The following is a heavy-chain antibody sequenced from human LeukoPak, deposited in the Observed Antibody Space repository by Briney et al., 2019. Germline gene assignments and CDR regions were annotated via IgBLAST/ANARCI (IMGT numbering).Heavy chain of an antibody. D-gene: IGHD3-3*02. V-gene: IGHV3-15*01. Sequence: GGSLTLSCVISGFTLGTSWMSWVRQAPGRGVEWVGYIKREGEDTIPDYSAPAKGRFANSNDDSKNMNYLQMSSLKIDDTAIYCCIAHFPYFYCFDVWGKGTMVTVSS. CDR1: GFTLGTSW. J-gene: IGHJ6*04. CDR3: IAHFPYFYCFDV. CDR2: IKREGEDTIP.